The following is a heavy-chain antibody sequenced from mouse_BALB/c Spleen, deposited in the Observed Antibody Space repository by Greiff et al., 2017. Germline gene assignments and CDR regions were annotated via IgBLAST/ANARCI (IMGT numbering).Heavy chain of an antibody. CDR1: GFSLTNSG. D-gene: IGHD3-2*01. V-gene: IGHV2-6-6*01. CDR3: AKDSSGYVGAMDY. CDR2: IWGDGST. Sequence: VQRVESGPGLVAPSQSLSITCTVSGFSLTNSGVHWVRQSPGKGLEWLGVIWGDGSTNYNSAFKSRLSISKDNSKSQVFLKMNSLQTDDTARYYCAKDSSGYVGAMDYWGQGTSVTVSS. J-gene: IGHJ4*01.